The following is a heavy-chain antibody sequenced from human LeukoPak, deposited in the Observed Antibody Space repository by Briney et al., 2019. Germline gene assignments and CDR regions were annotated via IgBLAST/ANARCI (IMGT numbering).Heavy chain of an antibody. Sequence: SETLSLTCTVSGGSISSGGYYWSWIRQPPGKGLEWIGSIYYSGSTYYNPSLKSRVTISVDTSKNQFSLKLSSVTAADTAGYYCARRGAQSHNFDYWGQGTLVTVSS. CDR2: IYYSGST. CDR3: ARRGAQSHNFDY. CDR1: GGSISSGGYY. V-gene: IGHV4-39*01. D-gene: IGHD1-26*01. J-gene: IGHJ4*02.